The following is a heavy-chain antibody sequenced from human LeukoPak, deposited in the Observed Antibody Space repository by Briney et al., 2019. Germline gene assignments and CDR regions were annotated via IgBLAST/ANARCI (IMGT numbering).Heavy chain of an antibody. D-gene: IGHD1-1*01. V-gene: IGHV4-39*01. Sequence: PSETLSLTCTASGGSVSSSSYFCGWIRQPPGKGLEWIGSISYSGGTYYNPSLKSRVTISVDTSKNQFSLKMSSVTAADTAVYCCARYPTRGRVDFWGQGTLVTVSS. J-gene: IGHJ4*02. CDR2: ISYSGGT. CDR1: GGSVSSSSYF. CDR3: ARYPTRGRVDF.